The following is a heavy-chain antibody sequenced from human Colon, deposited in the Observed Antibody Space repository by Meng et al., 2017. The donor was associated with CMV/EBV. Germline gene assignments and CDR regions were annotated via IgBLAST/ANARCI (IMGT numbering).Heavy chain of an antibody. CDR2: INSDGSIA. J-gene: IGHJ4*02. Sequence: ASGFTLSSFYMDWVRQAPGKGLVWVSRINSDGSIAYYADSVKGRFTISRDNAKNTLYLQMNSLRVEGTATYYCVRGGYDFWTDYLHYWGQGALVTVSS. CDR3: VRGGYDFWTDYLHY. D-gene: IGHD3/OR15-3a*01. V-gene: IGHV3-74*01. CDR1: GFTLSSFY.